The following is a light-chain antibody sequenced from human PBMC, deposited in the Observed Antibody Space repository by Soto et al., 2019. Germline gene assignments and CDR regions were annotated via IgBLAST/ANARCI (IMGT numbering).Light chain of an antibody. CDR3: QEYDSYSCT. V-gene: IGKV1-5*01. CDR1: QSISNY. CDR2: DAS. Sequence: DIQMTQSPSTLSASVGDRVTITCRASQSISNYLAWYQQKPGKAPKVLIYDASSFESGVPLRFSGSGSGTEFTLTISSLQSDDFAAYYCQEYDSYSCTFGQGTKLQIK. J-gene: IGKJ2*02.